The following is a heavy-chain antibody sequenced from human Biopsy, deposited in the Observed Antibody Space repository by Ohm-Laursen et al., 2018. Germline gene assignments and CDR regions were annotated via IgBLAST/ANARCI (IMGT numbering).Heavy chain of an antibody. CDR3: ARVAGGYAYYYGMDV. CDR2: IYYSGNT. J-gene: IGHJ6*02. Sequence: PPGTLSLTCTVSGGSISDSTYHWGWIRQSPGKGLEWIGNIYYSGNTDYSPSLKSRVTISVDTSKNQFSLRLTSVTAADTAVYYCARVAGGYAYYYGMDVWGQGTTVIVSS. V-gene: IGHV4-39*01. D-gene: IGHD5-12*01. CDR1: GGSISDSTYH.